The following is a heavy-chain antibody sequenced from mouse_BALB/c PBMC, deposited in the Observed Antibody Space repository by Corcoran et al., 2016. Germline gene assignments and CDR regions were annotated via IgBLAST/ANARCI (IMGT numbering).Heavy chain of an antibody. Sequence: QIQLVQPGPELKKPGGTVKISCKASGYSFTNYGINWVKQAPGKGLKWMGWINTYTGEPTYADDFKGRFAFSLETSASTADLQINDLKNEDTATYVCARYGSSLYLDYWGQGTTLTVSS. CDR1: GYSFTNYG. CDR3: ARYGSSLYLDY. V-gene: IGHV9-3-1*01. CDR2: INTYTGEP. J-gene: IGHJ2*01. D-gene: IGHD1-1*01.